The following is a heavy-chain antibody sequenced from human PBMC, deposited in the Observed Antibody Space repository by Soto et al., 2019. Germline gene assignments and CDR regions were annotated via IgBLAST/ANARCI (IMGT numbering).Heavy chain of an antibody. CDR3: ARHHPVTRPNWFDP. V-gene: IGHV4-39*01. J-gene: IGHJ5*02. Sequence: KPSETLSLTCTVSGGSISSSSYYWGWIRQPPGKGLEWIGSIYYSGSTYYNPSLKSRVTISVDTSKNQFSLKLSSVTAADTAVYYCARHHPVTRPNWFDPWGQGTLVTVSS. D-gene: IGHD4-17*01. CDR1: GGSISSSSYY. CDR2: IYYSGST.